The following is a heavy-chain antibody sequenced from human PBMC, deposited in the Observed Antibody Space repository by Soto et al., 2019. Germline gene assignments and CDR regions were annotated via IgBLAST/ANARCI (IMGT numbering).Heavy chain of an antibody. CDR3: ARGGESGYSGYDVGGAENWFDP. Sequence: QVQLQESGPGLVKPSETLSLTCTVSGGSISSYYWSWIRQPPGKGLEWIGYIYYSGSPNYNPSLKSRVTISVDTSKNQYSLKLSSVTAADTAVYYCARGGESGYSGYDVGGAENWFDPWGQGTLVTVSS. CDR1: GGSISSYY. D-gene: IGHD5-12*01. CDR2: IYYSGSP. V-gene: IGHV4-59*01. J-gene: IGHJ5*02.